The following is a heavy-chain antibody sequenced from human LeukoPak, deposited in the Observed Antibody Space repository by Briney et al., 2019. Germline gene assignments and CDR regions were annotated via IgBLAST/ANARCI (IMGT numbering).Heavy chain of an antibody. CDR2: ISDDSSFT. CDR1: GLRFRSYA. Sequence: GGSLRLSCVASGLRFRSYAMNWVRQAPGKGLECISTISDDSSFTYYADSVKGRSAVSRDDSKNTLYLQMNNLKVEDTAVYYCAKGRCSGVGCDSFHSWGQGALVTVSS. D-gene: IGHD2-15*01. J-gene: IGHJ4*02. V-gene: IGHV3-23*01. CDR3: AKGRCSGVGCDSFHS.